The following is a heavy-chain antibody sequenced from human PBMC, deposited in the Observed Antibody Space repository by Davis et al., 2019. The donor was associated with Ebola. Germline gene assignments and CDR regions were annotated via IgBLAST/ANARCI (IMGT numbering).Heavy chain of an antibody. CDR3: ASEGRGGYNYYAFDI. V-gene: IGHV1-3*03. D-gene: IGHD5-24*01. CDR1: GYTFTSYA. Sequence: AASVKVSCKASGYTFTSYAMHWVRQAPGQRLEWMGWINAGNGNTKYSQELQGRVSIIRDTSTSTVYMELSSLRSEVTAVYYCASEGRGGYNYYAFDIWGQGTMVTVSS. CDR2: INAGNGNT. J-gene: IGHJ3*02.